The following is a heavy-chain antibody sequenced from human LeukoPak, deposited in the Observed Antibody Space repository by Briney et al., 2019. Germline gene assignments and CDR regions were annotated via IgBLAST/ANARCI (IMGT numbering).Heavy chain of an antibody. CDR1: GFTVSRSY. CDR2: IYTSGNT. V-gene: IGHV3-53*01. Sequence: GGSLRLSCAAPGFTVSRSYISWVRQAPGKGLEWVSVIYTSGNTYYADSVKGRFTISRDNSKNTLYLQMNSLRAEDTAVYYCARAPFYFDSSNYPYFDYWGQGTLVTVSS. CDR3: ARAPFYFDSSNYPYFDY. J-gene: IGHJ4*02. D-gene: IGHD3-22*01.